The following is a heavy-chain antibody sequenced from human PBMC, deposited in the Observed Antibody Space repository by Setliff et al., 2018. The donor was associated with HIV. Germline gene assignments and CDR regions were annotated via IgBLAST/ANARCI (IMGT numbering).Heavy chain of an antibody. Sequence: ASVKVSCKASGYTFSSYYMHWVRQAPGQGLEWMGIINPSGGSTAYPQKFQGRVTMTRDTSTSTAYMELNSLRSEDTAVDYCASGSDSGSYSYYYGMDVWGQGTTVTVSS. D-gene: IGHD3-10*01. CDR2: INPSGGST. J-gene: IGHJ6*02. CDR3: ASGSDSGSYSYYYGMDV. V-gene: IGHV1-46*01. CDR1: GYTFSSYY.